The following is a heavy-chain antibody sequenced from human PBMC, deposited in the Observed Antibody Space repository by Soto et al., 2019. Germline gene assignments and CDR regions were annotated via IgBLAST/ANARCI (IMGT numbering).Heavy chain of an antibody. CDR1: GYSISSGYY. D-gene: IGHD6-25*01. CDR3: AGVGIAAPIDF. J-gene: IGHJ4*02. CDR2: IYHSGST. Sequence: SETLSLTCAVSGYSISSGYYWGWIRQPPGKGLEWIGSIYHSGSTYYNPSLKSRVTISVDTSKNQFSLKLSSVTAADTAVYYCAGVGIAAPIDFWGQGTLVTVYS. V-gene: IGHV4-38-2*01.